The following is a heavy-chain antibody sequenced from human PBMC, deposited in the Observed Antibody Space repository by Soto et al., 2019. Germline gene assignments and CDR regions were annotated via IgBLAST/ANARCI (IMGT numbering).Heavy chain of an antibody. J-gene: IGHJ3*01. CDR2: IIGSGGSS. V-gene: IGHV3-23*01. CDR3: AKDTDALADYVDGFDV. D-gene: IGHD4-17*01. Sequence: EVQLLESGGGLVQPGGSLRLSCAASGFTFSNYPISWVRQAPGKGLEWVSSIIGSGGSSYYADSVKGRFTISRDNSKNTLYLQMNSLRAEDTAVYYCAKDTDALADYVDGFDVWGQGTMVTVSS. CDR1: GFTFSNYP.